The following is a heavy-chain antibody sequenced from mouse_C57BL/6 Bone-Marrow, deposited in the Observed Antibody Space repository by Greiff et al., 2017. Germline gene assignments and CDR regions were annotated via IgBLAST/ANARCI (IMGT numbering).Heavy chain of an antibody. CDR2: IDPSDSET. J-gene: IGHJ2*01. Sequence: VQLQQPGAELVRPGSSVKLSCKASGYTFTSYWMHWVKQRPIQGLEWIGNIDPSDSETHYNQKFKDKATLTVDKSSSTAYMQLSSLTSEDSAVYFCARPLSYYGYLDYWGQGTTLTVSS. D-gene: IGHD2-2*01. CDR3: ARPLSYYGYLDY. V-gene: IGHV1-52*01. CDR1: GYTFTSYW.